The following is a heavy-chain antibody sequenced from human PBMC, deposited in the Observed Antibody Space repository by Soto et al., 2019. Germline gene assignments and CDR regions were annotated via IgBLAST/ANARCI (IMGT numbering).Heavy chain of an antibody. D-gene: IGHD5-18*01. CDR1: GFTFSSYA. Sequence: QVQLVESGGGVVQPGRSLKLSCAASGFTFSSYAMHWVRQAPGKGLEWVAIISYDGTIKYYADSVKGRFTISRDNSKNTLYLQMNSLRAEDTAVYYWARDLSGYGYDYWGQGALVTVSS. J-gene: IGHJ4*02. CDR3: ARDLSGYGYDY. V-gene: IGHV3-30*04. CDR2: ISYDGTIK.